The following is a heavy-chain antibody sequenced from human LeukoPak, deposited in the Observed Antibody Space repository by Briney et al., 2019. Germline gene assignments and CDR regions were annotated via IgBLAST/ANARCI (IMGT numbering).Heavy chain of an antibody. CDR3: ARDGHGTNLDEFDY. CDR2: INRDGSNT. V-gene: IGHV3-74*01. J-gene: IGHJ4*02. CDR1: GFTLSSHW. D-gene: IGHD1-1*01. Sequence: PGGSLRLSCAASGFTLSSHWMHWVRQAPGKGLVWVSRINRDGSNTNYADSAKGRFTISRDNAKNTVYLQMNSLRVEDTAVYYCARDGHGTNLDEFDYWGQGTLVTVSS.